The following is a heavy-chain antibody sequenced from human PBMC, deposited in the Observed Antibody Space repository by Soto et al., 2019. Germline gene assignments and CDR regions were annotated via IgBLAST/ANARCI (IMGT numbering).Heavy chain of an antibody. CDR1: GFTFSSYA. CDR3: AKRSSSSTFDY. D-gene: IGHD6-6*01. Sequence: EVQLSESGGGLVQPGESLRLSCAASGFTFSSYAMSWVRQAPGKGLEWVSVISGSDDSTYYADSVKGRFTISRDNSKNTLYQQMNSLRAEDTAVYYCAKRSSSSTFDYWGQGTLVTVSS. CDR2: ISGSDDST. V-gene: IGHV3-23*01. J-gene: IGHJ4*02.